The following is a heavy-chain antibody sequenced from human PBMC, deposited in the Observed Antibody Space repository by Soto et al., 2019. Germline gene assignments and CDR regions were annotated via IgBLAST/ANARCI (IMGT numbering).Heavy chain of an antibody. CDR3: ATYRSEGWNDGWRVRDYYYYGMDV. D-gene: IGHD1-1*01. V-gene: IGHV1-46*01. Sequence: ASVKVSCKASGYTLTNFYIHWVRQAPGQGLEWMGIIDPKGGRTNYAHNFQGRVTITEDTSTDTAYMELSSLRSEDTAVYYCATYRSEGWNDGWRVRDYYYYGMDVWGQGTTVTVSS. CDR1: GYTLTNFY. CDR2: IDPKGGRT. J-gene: IGHJ6*02.